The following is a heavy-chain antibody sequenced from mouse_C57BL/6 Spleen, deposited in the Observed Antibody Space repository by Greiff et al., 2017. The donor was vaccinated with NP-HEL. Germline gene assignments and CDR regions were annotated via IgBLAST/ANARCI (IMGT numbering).Heavy chain of an antibody. CDR3: ARPVVDYFDY. CDR2: IYPGSGNT. CDR1: GYSFTSYS. J-gene: IGHJ2*01. D-gene: IGHD1-1*01. Sequence: QVQLQQSGPELVKPGASVKISCKASGYSFTSYSIHWVKQRPGQGLEWIGWIYPGSGNTKYNEKFKGKATLTADTSSSTAYMQLSSLTSEDSAVYYCARPVVDYFDYWGQGTTLTVSS. V-gene: IGHV1-66*01.